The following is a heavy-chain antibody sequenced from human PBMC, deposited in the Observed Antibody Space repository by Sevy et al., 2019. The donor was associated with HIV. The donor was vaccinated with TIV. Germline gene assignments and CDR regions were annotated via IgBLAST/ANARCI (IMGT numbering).Heavy chain of an antibody. J-gene: IGHJ4*02. CDR2: IWFDGSNT. D-gene: IGHD4-17*01. CDR3: ARDLELYDYGDYGPAFMPDY. V-gene: IGHV3-33*08. CDR1: GFTFSNSW. Sequence: GGSLRLSCVASGFTFSNSWMNWVRQAPGKGLEWVAVIWFDGSNTYYADSVKGRFTISRDIAKNTLHLQMNSLRVEDTAVYYCARDLELYDYGDYGPAFMPDYWGQGTLVTVSS.